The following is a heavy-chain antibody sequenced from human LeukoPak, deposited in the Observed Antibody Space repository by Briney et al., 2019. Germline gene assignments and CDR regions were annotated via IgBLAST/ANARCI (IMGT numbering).Heavy chain of an antibody. V-gene: IGHV1-46*01. CDR1: GYTFTSYY. CDR3: ARDPCTNGVCPPFDY. J-gene: IGHJ4*02. D-gene: IGHD2-8*01. Sequence: ASVKVSCKASGYTFTSYYMHWVRQAPGQGLEWMGIINPSGGSTSYAQKFQGRVTMTRDTSTSTVYMELSSLRSEDTAVYYCARDPCTNGVCPPFDYWGQGTLVTVSS. CDR2: INPSGGST.